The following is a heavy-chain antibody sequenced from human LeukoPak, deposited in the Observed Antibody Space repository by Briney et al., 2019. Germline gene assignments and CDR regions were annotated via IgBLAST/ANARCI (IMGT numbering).Heavy chain of an antibody. CDR1: GGSISSSSYY. V-gene: IGHV4-39*01. J-gene: IGHJ6*03. D-gene: IGHD6-13*01. CDR2: IYYSGTA. Sequence: SETLSLTCTVSGGSISSSSYYWGWIRQPPGKGLEWIGTIYYSGTAYYSPSLKSRVTISVDTSMNQFSLRLSSVTAADTAVFYCARVAAARYYYYMGVWGKGTTVTVSS. CDR3: ARVAAARYYYYMGV.